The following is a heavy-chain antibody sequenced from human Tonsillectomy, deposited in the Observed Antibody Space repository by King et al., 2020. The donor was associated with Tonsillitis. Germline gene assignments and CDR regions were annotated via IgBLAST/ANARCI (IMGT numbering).Heavy chain of an antibody. Sequence: QLVQSGAEVKKPGASVKVSCKASGYTFTGYYMHWVRQAPGQGLEWRGWINPNSGGTNYAQKFQGRVTMTGDTSITTAYMELSRVKSDDTAVYYGARGGWGYGDEIYYFDYWGQGTLVTVSS. J-gene: IGHJ4*02. CDR3: ARGGWGYGDEIYYFDY. D-gene: IGHD4-17*01. CDR1: GYTFTGYY. V-gene: IGHV1-2*02. CDR2: INPNSGGT.